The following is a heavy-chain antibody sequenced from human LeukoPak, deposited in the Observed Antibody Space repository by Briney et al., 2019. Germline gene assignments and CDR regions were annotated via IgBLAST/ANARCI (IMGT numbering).Heavy chain of an antibody. D-gene: IGHD3-22*01. CDR2: ISSSSSTI. J-gene: IGHJ4*02. Sequence: PGGSLRLSCAASGFTFSSYSMNWVRQAPGKGLEWVSYISSSSSTIYYADSVKGRFTISRDNAKNSLYLQMNSLRAEDTAVYYCARAVYYDSSGYYLLSPSQYYFDYWGQGTLVTVSS. V-gene: IGHV3-48*01. CDR1: GFTFSSYS. CDR3: ARAVYYDSSGYYLLSPSQYYFDY.